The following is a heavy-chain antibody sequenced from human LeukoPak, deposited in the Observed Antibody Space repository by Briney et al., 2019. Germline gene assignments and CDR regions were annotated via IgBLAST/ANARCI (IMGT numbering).Heavy chain of an antibody. CDR2: IYPGDSNT. D-gene: IGHD3-10*01. CDR3: ARQKVTMVRGIIITEYFDY. Sequence: PGESLKISCKGSGYSVTSYWIAWVRQMPGKGLEWMGIIYPGDSNTRYSPSFQGHVTIAADKSISTAYLQWSSLMASDTAMYYCARQKVTMVRGIIITEYFDYWGQGTLVTVSS. J-gene: IGHJ4*02. V-gene: IGHV5-51*01. CDR1: GYSVTSYW.